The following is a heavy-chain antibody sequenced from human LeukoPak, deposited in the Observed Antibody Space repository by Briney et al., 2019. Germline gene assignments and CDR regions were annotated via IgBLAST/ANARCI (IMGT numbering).Heavy chain of an antibody. Sequence: GGSLRLCCAVSGFTFNDAWMSWVRQAPGKGLECVGRIRRSTDGGTTDYAAPVKGGFSISRDGSKNTVYLQMDSLRTEDTAVYYCATGYGTIDYWGQGTLVTVSS. V-gene: IGHV3-15*05. CDR3: ATGYGTIDY. D-gene: IGHD4-17*01. CDR2: IRRSTDGGTT. CDR1: GFTFNDAW. J-gene: IGHJ4*02.